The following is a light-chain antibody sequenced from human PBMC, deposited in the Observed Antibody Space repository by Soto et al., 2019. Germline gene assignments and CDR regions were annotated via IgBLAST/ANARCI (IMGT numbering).Light chain of an antibody. CDR1: QRLVYSDGNTY. CDR3: MQATHWPPDT. CDR2: KIS. J-gene: IGKJ2*01. V-gene: IGKV2-30*01. Sequence: DAVMTQSPLSLPVTLGQPASISCRSSQRLVYSDGNTYLIWFQQRPGQSPRRLIYKISNRDSGVPDRFSDSGSGTDFTLKISRVEAEDVGMQATHWPPDTFGQGTKLDIK.